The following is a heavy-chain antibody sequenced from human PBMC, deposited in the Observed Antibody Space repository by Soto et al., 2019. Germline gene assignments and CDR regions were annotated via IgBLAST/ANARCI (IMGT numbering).Heavy chain of an antibody. CDR1: GGTFSSYA. J-gene: IGHJ4*02. CDR3: ARESSYCSGGSCYFLPGIDY. Sequence: QVQLVQSGAEVKKPGSSVKVSCKASGGTFSSYAISWVRQAPGQGLEWMGGIIPTFGTANYAMKFQGRVTITADESTRTAYMELSSLRSEDTAAYYCARESSYCSGGSCYFLPGIDYWGQGTLVTVSS. V-gene: IGHV1-69*12. D-gene: IGHD2-15*01. CDR2: IIPTFGTA.